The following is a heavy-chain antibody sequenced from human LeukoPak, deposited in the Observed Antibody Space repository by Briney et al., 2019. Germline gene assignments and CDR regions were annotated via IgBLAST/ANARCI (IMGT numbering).Heavy chain of an antibody. V-gene: IGHV1-18*01. CDR2: ISAYNGNT. J-gene: IGHJ5*02. Sequence: ASVKVSCKASGYTFTSYGISWVRQAPGQGLEWMGWISAYNGNTNYAQKLQGRVTITTDTSTSTAYMELRSLRSDDTAVYYCARVHRTGSGSYYMRGWFDPWGQGTLVTVSS. CDR1: GYTFTSYG. CDR3: ARVHRTGSGSYYMRGWFDP. D-gene: IGHD3-10*01.